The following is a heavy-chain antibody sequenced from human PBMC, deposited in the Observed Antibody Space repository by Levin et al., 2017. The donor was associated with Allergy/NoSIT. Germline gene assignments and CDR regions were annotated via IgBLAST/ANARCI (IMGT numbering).Heavy chain of an antibody. Sequence: GSLRLSCAVSGYSISSGYYWGWIRQPPGKGLEWIGSIYHDGTTYYNPSLKSRVTISVDTSKNQFSLKLNSVTAADTAVYYCARVQYSGYLNFYFYYYMDVWGKGTPVTVSS. CDR3: ARVQYSGYLNFYFYYYMDV. V-gene: IGHV4-38-2*01. CDR2: IYHDGTT. J-gene: IGHJ6*03. CDR1: GYSISSGYY. D-gene: IGHD5-12*01.